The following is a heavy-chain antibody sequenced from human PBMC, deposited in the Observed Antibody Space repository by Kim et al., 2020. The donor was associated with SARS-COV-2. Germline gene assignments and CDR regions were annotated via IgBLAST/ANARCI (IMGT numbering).Heavy chain of an antibody. Sequence: PSLKSRVTISVDTSKNQFSLKLSSVTAADTAVYYCARNDVWFGYYGMDVWGQGTTVTVSS. J-gene: IGHJ6*02. CDR3: ARNDVWFGYYGMDV. D-gene: IGHD3-10*01. V-gene: IGHV4-34*01.